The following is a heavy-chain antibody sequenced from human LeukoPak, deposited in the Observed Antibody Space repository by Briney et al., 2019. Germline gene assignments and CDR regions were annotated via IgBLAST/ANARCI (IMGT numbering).Heavy chain of an antibody. Sequence: GGSLRLSCEASGFTFSTYAMSWVRQAPGKGLEWVSGISGSGGTTYYADSVKGRFTISRDNPKNTLYLQMNSLRAEDTAVYYCAKDVRVGGGGMDVWGQGTPVTVSS. CDR1: GFTFSTYA. J-gene: IGHJ6*02. D-gene: IGHD1-26*01. CDR3: AKDVRVGGGGMDV. V-gene: IGHV3-23*01. CDR2: ISGSGGTT.